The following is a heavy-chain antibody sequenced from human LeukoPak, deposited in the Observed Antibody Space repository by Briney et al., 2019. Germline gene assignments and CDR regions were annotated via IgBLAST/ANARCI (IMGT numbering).Heavy chain of an antibody. CDR1: GFTFSSYA. CDR3: AKDISTVEMATMAEY. D-gene: IGHD5-24*01. V-gene: IGHV3-23*01. Sequence: GGSLRLSCAASGFTFSSYAMSWVRQAPGKGLEWVSAISGSGGSTYYADSVKGRFTISRDNSKNTLYLQMNSLRAGDTAVYYCAKDISTVEMATMAEYWGQGTLVTVSS. CDR2: ISGSGGST. J-gene: IGHJ4*02.